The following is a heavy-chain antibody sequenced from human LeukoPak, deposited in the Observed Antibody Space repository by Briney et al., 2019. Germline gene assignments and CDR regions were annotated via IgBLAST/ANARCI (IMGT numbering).Heavy chain of an antibody. CDR1: GFTFSSYG. Sequence: PGGSLRLSCAASGFTFSSYGMHWVRQAPGKGLECVAVISYDGSNKYYADSVKGRFTISRDNSKNTLYLQMNSLRAEDTAVYYCAKDPNQPYDFWSGSYGMDVWGQGTTVTVSS. V-gene: IGHV3-30*18. D-gene: IGHD3-3*01. CDR3: AKDPNQPYDFWSGSYGMDV. J-gene: IGHJ6*02. CDR2: ISYDGSNK.